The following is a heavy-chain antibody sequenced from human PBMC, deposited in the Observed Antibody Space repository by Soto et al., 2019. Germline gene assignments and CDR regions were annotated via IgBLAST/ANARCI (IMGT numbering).Heavy chain of an antibody. J-gene: IGHJ6*02. CDR1: GYIFTSYG. CDR2: ISPYDVNT. CDR3: ARGGYYDSSGSRNYHYYGMDV. V-gene: IGHV1-18*01. Sequence: QVQVVQSGGEVKEPGASVRVSCKTSGYIFTSYGITWVRQAPGQGLEWLGWISPYDVNTNYAQNLQGRVRMSTDTSTRTAYMELRNLRSDDTAVYYCARGGYYDSSGSRNYHYYGMDVWGQGTTITVS. D-gene: IGHD3-22*01.